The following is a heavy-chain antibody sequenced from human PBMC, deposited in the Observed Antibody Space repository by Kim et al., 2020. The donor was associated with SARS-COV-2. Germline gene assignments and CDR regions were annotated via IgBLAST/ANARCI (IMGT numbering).Heavy chain of an antibody. V-gene: IGHV4-59*13. CDR2: IYYSGTT. CDR1: GGSISSYY. J-gene: IGHJ5*02. CDR3: ARAAVNWLDP. Sequence: SETLSLTCTVSGGSISSYYWSWIRQPPGKGLEWIGYIYYSGTTDYNPSLKSRVTISIDTSKNQFSLKLRSVTAADTAVYFCARAAVNWLDPSGQGTLFTV. D-gene: IGHD2-2*01.